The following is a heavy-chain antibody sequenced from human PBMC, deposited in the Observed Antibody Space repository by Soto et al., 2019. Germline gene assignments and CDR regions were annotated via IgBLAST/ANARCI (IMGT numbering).Heavy chain of an antibody. Sequence: ASETLSLTCTVSGCSISSYYWTWIRQPPGKGLEWIGYIFYSGSTNYNPSLKSRVTISVDTSRNQFSLKLSSVTAADTAVYYCARHYSAYSSSDWFDPWGQGTLVTVSS. J-gene: IGHJ5*02. CDR2: IFYSGST. D-gene: IGHD6-6*01. CDR1: GCSISSYY. V-gene: IGHV4-59*08. CDR3: ARHYSAYSSSDWFDP.